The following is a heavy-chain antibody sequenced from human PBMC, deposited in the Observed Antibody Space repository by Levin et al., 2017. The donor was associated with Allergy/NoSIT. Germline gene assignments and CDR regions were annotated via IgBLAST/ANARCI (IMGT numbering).Heavy chain of an antibody. Sequence: SQTLSLPCTVSGGSVSSGSYYWSWIRQPPGKGLEWIGYIYYSGSTKYNPSLKSRVTTSVDTSKNQFSLKLSSVTAADTAVYYCARGTIVVVPAATNWFDPWGQGTLVTVSS. V-gene: IGHV4-61*01. D-gene: IGHD2-2*01. CDR3: ARGTIVVVPAATNWFDP. J-gene: IGHJ5*02. CDR2: IYYSGST. CDR1: GGSVSSGSYY.